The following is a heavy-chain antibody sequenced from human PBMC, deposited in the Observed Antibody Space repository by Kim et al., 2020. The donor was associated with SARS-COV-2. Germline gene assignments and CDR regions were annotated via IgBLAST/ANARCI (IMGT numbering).Heavy chain of an antibody. Sequence: ASVKVSCKASGYTFTSYAMNWVRQAPGQGLEWMGWINTNTGNPTYAQGFTGRFVFSLDTSVSTAYLQISSLKAEDTAVYYCARVWVAGTHYYYYAMDVWRQGTTVTVSS. CDR3: ARVWVAGTHYYYYAMDV. CDR1: GYTFTSYA. J-gene: IGHJ6*02. V-gene: IGHV7-4-1*02. CDR2: INTNTGNP. D-gene: IGHD6-19*01.